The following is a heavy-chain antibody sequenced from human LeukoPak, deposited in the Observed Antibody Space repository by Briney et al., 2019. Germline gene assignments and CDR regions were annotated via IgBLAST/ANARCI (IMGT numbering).Heavy chain of an antibody. CDR2: INHSGST. CDR3: ARGYSYYTAWDAFDI. CDR1: GGSFSGYY. D-gene: IGHD5-18*01. V-gene: IGHV4-34*01. Sequence: PSETLSLTCAVYGGSFSGYYWSWIRQPPGKGLEWIGEINHSGSTNYNPSLKSRVTISVDTSKNQFSLKLSSVTAADTAVYYCARGYSYYTAWDAFDIWGQGTMVTVSS. J-gene: IGHJ3*02.